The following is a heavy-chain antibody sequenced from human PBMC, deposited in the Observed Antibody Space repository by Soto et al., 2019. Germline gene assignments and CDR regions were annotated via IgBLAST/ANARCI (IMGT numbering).Heavy chain of an antibody. J-gene: IGHJ4*02. CDR3: ARGGDSYNFGAVY. CDR2: IIPKLGSA. CDR1: GGGNLTGYR. V-gene: IGHV1-69*01. D-gene: IGHD2-21*01. Sequence: SVKVSCKASGGGNLTGYRTTWLRRAPGQGLEWMGGIIPKLGSANYAQNFQGRVTITADESTNTVYMELRSLRSDDTAVYYCARGGDSYNFGAVYWGQGTPVTVSS.